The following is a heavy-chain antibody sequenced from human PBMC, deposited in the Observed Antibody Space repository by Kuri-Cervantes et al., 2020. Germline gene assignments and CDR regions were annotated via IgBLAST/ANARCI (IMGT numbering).Heavy chain of an antibody. Sequence: GSLRLSCTVSGGSISSSSYYWGWIRQPPGKGLEWIGSIYYSGSTYYNPSLKSRVTISVDTSKNQFSLKLSSVTAADTAVYYCASGGYSYGYGDYWGQGTLVTVSS. D-gene: IGHD5-18*01. V-gene: IGHV4-39*01. CDR1: GGSISSSSYY. CDR2: IYYSGST. CDR3: ASGGYSYGYGDY. J-gene: IGHJ4*02.